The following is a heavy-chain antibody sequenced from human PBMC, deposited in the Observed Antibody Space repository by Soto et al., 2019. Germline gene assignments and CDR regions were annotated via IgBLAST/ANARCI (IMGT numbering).Heavy chain of an antibody. CDR1: GFTFSSYA. V-gene: IGHV3-30-3*01. J-gene: IGHJ1*01. CDR3: ARGPQH. CDR2: ISYDGSNK. Sequence: GGSLRLSCAASGFTFSSYAMHWVRQAPGKGLEWVAVISYDGSNKYYADSVKGRFPISRDNSKNTLYLQMNSLRDEDTAIYYCARGPQHWGQGTLVTVSS.